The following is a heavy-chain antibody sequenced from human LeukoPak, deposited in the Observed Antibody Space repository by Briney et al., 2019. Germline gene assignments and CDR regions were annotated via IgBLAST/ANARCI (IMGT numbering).Heavy chain of an antibody. V-gene: IGHV1-3*01. J-gene: IGHJ4*02. D-gene: IGHD3-10*01. CDR1: GYTFTNYA. CDR3: TRGLLWFGELSPPGY. CDR2: INAGNDNT. Sequence: ASVKVSCKASGYTFTNYAIHWVRQAPGQRLEWMGWINAGNDNTKYSQKFQGRVTITRDTSASTVYMELSSLRSEDTAVYYCTRGLLWFGELSPPGYRGQGTLITVSS.